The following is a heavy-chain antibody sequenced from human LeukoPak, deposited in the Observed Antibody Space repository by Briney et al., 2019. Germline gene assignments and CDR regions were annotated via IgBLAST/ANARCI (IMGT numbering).Heavy chain of an antibody. Sequence: GRSLRLSRAASGFTFSSYGMHWVRQAPGKGLEWVAVISYDGSNKYYADSVKGRFTISRDNSKNTLYLQMNSLRAEDTAVYYCAKDKGVAARFWGQGTLVTVSS. D-gene: IGHD6-6*01. CDR3: AKDKGVAARF. J-gene: IGHJ4*02. CDR1: GFTFSSYG. V-gene: IGHV3-30*18. CDR2: ISYDGSNK.